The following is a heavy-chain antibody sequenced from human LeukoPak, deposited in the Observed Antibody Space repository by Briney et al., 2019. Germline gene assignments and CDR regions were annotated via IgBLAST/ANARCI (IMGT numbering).Heavy chain of an antibody. D-gene: IGHD5-12*01. Sequence: PSETLSLTCAVYGGSFSGYYWSWIRQPPGKGLEWIGEINHSGSTNYNPSLKSRVTISVDTSKNQFSLKLSSVTAADTAVYYCAREGYSGYDLFRTKPYYFDYWGQGTLVTVSS. V-gene: IGHV4-34*01. CDR2: INHSGST. CDR3: AREGYSGYDLFRTKPYYFDY. CDR1: GGSFSGYY. J-gene: IGHJ4*02.